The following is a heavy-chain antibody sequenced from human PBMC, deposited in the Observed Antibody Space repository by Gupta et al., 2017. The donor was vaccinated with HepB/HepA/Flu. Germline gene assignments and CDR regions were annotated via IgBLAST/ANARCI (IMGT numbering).Heavy chain of an antibody. Sequence: QLVDPGDVVVHPGGSLKLSGPALGFTFDVYTMHWVRQAPGKGLEWVSLISWDGGSTYYADSVKGRFTISRDNSKNSLYLQMNSLRTEDTALYYCAKGGYCSSTSCYDYYYMDVWGKGTTVTVSS. CDR1: GFTFDVYT. V-gene: IGHV3-43*01. CDR3: AKGGYCSSTSCYDYYYMDV. D-gene: IGHD2-2*01. CDR2: ISWDGGST. J-gene: IGHJ6*03.